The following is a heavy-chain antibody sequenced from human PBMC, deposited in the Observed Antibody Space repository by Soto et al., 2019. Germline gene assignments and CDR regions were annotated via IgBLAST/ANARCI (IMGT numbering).Heavy chain of an antibody. Sequence: QLQLQESGPGLVKPSETLSLTCSVSGGSISSSSYYWGWIRQPPGKGLEWIGSTYYSGSTYYNPSLQRRVTLSVDTSKNQFSLNLSSVTAADTAVYYCARQVRYCSSTSCYPFDYWGQGTLVTVSS. CDR1: GGSISSSSYY. V-gene: IGHV4-39*01. CDR2: TYYSGST. CDR3: ARQVRYCSSTSCYPFDY. D-gene: IGHD2-2*01. J-gene: IGHJ4*02.